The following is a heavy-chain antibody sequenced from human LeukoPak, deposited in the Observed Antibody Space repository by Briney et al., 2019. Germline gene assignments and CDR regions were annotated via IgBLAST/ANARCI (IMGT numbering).Heavy chain of an antibody. CDR3: ASSIAAAGPYYYYGMDV. Sequence: GGSLRLSCAASGFTFSGYSMNWVRQAPGKGLEWVSYIGGRGSNICYADSVKGRFTISRDNAKNSVNLQMNSLRAEDTAVYYCASSIAAAGPYYYYGMDVWGQGTTVTVSS. CDR1: GFTFSGYS. D-gene: IGHD6-13*01. CDR2: IGGRGSNI. J-gene: IGHJ6*02. V-gene: IGHV3-48*01.